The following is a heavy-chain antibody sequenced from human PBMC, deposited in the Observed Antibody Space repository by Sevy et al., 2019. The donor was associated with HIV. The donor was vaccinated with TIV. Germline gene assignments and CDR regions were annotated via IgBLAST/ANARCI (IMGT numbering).Heavy chain of an antibody. CDR1: AVPFSNYA. CDR3: AKEDTHRRRDF. CDR2: IGTSGSTT. J-gene: IGHJ4*02. V-gene: IGHV3-23*01. Sequence: GGSLRLSCAASAVPFSNYAMSWVRQAPGKGLEWVSTIGTSGSTTNYAGPVRGRFTISRDNSRNTLYLQMNTLRVEDTAVYYGAKEDTHRRRDFWGQGTLVTVSS.